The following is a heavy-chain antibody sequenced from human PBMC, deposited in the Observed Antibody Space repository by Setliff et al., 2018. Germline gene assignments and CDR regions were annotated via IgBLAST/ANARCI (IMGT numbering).Heavy chain of an antibody. CDR3: ARESAYCSGGSCYFLGVVWFDP. D-gene: IGHD2-15*01. V-gene: IGHV4-38-2*02. J-gene: IGHJ5*02. CDR2: IDHSGST. Sequence: SETLSLTCAVSGYSISSGYYWGWIRQPPGKGLEWIGSIDHSGSTHYNPSLKSRVTISVDTAKNQFSLKLSSVTAADTAVYYCARESAYCSGGSCYFLGVVWFDPWGQETLVTV. CDR1: GYSISSGYY.